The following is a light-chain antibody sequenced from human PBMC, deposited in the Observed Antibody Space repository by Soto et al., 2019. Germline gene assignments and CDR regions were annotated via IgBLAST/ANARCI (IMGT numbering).Light chain of an antibody. V-gene: IGKV3-20*01. CDR1: QSFSSTY. CDR2: VPS. Sequence: EIVLTQSPGTLSLSPGKGATTPCRATQSFSSTYFAWYQQKPGQAPRLLIYVPSSRAPGIPDRFSGSGSGTDFTLTISRREPEDFAVYYCQQYGTSPEYTFGQGTKLE. CDR3: QQYGTSPEYT. J-gene: IGKJ2*01.